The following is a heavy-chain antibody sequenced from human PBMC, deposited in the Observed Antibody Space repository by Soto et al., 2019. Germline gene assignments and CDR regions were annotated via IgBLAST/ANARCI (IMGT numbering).Heavy chain of an antibody. CDR2: IYYSGST. V-gene: IGHV4-59*01. Sequence: QVQLQESGPGLVKPLETLSLTCTVSGGSISSYYWSWIRQPPGKGLEWIGYIYYSGSTNYNPSLKSRVTISVDTSKNQFSLKLSSVTAADTAVYYCARPLFGRGNWFDPWGQGTLVTVSS. CDR3: ARPLFGRGNWFDP. J-gene: IGHJ5*02. D-gene: IGHD3-10*01. CDR1: GGSISSYY.